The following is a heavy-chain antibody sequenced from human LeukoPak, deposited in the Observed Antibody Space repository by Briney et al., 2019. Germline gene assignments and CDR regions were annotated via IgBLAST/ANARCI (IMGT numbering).Heavy chain of an antibody. CDR3: ARDFRITYYYGSGSYYLDY. CDR1: GFTFSSYW. CDR2: IKQDGSEK. J-gene: IGHJ4*02. Sequence: PGGSLRLSCAASGFTFSSYWMSWVRQAPGKGLEWGANIKQDGSEKYYVDSVKGRFTISRDNAKNSLYLQMNSLRAEDTAVYYCARDFRITYYYGSGSYYLDYWGQGTLVTVSS. D-gene: IGHD3-10*01. V-gene: IGHV3-7*01.